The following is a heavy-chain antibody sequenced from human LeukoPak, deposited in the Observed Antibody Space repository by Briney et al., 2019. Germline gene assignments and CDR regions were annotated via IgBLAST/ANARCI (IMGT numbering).Heavy chain of an antibody. J-gene: IGHJ4*02. Sequence: SVKVSCKASGGTFSSYAISWVRQAPGQGLEWMGGIIPIFGTANYAQKIQGRVKITTDESTSTAYMELSSLRSEDTAVYYCAREDRDGPAAYWGQGTLVTVSS. CDR2: IIPIFGTA. CDR1: GGTFSSYA. D-gene: IGHD5-24*01. V-gene: IGHV1-69*05. CDR3: AREDRDGPAAY.